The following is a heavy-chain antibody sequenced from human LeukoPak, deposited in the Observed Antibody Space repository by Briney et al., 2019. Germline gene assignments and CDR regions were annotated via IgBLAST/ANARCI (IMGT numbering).Heavy chain of an antibody. D-gene: IGHD5-24*01. CDR3: ARFPPYGEMATMGRDY. V-gene: IGHV4-34*01. J-gene: IGHJ4*02. CDR2: INHSGST. CDR1: GGSSSGYY. Sequence: PSETLSLTCAVYGGSSSGYYWGWIRQPPGKGLEWIGEINHSGSTNYNPSLKSRVTISVDTSKNQFSLKLSSVTAADTAVYYCARFPPYGEMATMGRDYWGQGTLVTVSS.